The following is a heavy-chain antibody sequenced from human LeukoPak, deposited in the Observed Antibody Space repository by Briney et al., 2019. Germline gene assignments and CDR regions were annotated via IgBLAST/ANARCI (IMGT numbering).Heavy chain of an antibody. J-gene: IGHJ4*02. CDR1: GDSISSGGYY. V-gene: IGHV4-31*03. CDR2: IYYSGNT. Sequence: IPSETLSLTCTVSGDSISSGGYYWSWIRPHPGRGLEWIGYIYYSGNTYYNPSLKSRVTISVDTSKNQFSLKLTSVTAADTAVYYCARAIVATISFDYWGQGTLVTVSS. CDR3: ARAIVATISFDY. D-gene: IGHD5-12*01.